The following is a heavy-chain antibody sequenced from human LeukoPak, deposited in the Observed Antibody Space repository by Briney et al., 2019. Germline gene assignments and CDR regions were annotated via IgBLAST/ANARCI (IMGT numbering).Heavy chain of an antibody. Sequence: GASVKVSCKASGYTFTSYYMHWVRQAPGQGLEWMGIINPSGDSTNYAQKFQGRVTMTRDTSTTTVYMNLRSLRSEDTAVYYCARGRYYTDTSGFSPLDPWGQGTLVTVSS. CDR2: INPSGDST. J-gene: IGHJ5*02. V-gene: IGHV1-46*01. D-gene: IGHD3-22*01. CDR3: ARGRYYTDTSGFSPLDP. CDR1: GYTFTSYY.